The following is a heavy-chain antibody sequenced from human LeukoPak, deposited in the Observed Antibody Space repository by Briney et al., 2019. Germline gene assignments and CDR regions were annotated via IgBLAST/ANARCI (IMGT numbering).Heavy chain of an antibody. CDR1: GYTFTSYG. V-gene: IGHV1-18*01. Sequence: ASVKVSCKASGYTFTSYGISWVRQAPGQGLEWMGWISAYNGNTNYAQKLQGRVTMTTDTSTSTAYMELTSLRSDDTAVYYCARGVFVGATPAGAFDIWGQGTMVTVSS. J-gene: IGHJ3*02. D-gene: IGHD1-26*01. CDR3: ARGVFVGATPAGAFDI. CDR2: ISAYNGNT.